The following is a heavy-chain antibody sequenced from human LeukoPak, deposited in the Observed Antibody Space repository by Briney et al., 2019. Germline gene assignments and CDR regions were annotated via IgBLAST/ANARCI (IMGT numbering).Heavy chain of an antibody. V-gene: IGHV1-2*02. CDR3: ARDLMMGRKARGY. CDR2: INPNSGGT. CDR1: GYTFTGYY. J-gene: IGHJ4*02. D-gene: IGHD2-8*01. Sequence: ASVKVSCKASGYTFTGYYMHWVRQAPGQGLEWMGWINPNSGGTNYAQKFQGRVTMTRDTSISTAYMELSRLRSDDTAVYYCARDLMMGRKARGYGGKGTLVPVPS.